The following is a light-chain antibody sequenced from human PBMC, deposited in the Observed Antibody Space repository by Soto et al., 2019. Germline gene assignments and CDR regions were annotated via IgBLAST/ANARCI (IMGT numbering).Light chain of an antibody. CDR3: MQALQTRT. J-gene: IGKJ1*01. V-gene: IGKV2-28*01. Sequence: DIVMTQSPLSLPVTPGEPASISCRSSQSLLHSNGYYYLDWYLQKPGQSPQPLIYLGSNRASGVPDRFSGSGSGTDFTLKISRVEAEDVGGYYCMQALQTRTFGQGTEVEIK. CDR1: QSLLHSNGYYY. CDR2: LGS.